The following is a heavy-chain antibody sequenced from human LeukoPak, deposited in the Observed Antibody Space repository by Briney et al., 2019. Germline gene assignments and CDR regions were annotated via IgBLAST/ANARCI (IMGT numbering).Heavy chain of an antibody. CDR2: IYHSGSS. CDR1: GGSLSSYF. CDR3: ARINPGYYYYYYMDV. Sequence: TSETLSLTCTVSGGSLSSYFWSWIRQPPGKGLEWIGYIYHSGSSFYNPSLKSRVTISIDTSKSQFSLKLRSVTAADTAVYYCARINPGYYYYYYMDVWGKGTTVTVSS. J-gene: IGHJ6*03. V-gene: IGHV4-59*01. D-gene: IGHD3-16*01.